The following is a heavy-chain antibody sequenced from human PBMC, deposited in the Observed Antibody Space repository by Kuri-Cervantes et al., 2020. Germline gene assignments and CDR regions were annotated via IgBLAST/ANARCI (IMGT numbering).Heavy chain of an antibody. CDR2: INHSGST. CDR1: GGSFSGYY. CDR3: ARGLWFGELPFDY. J-gene: IGHJ4*02. Sequence: GSLRLSCAVYGGSFSGYYWSWIRQPPGKGLEWIGEINHSGSTNYNPSLKSRVTISVDTSKNQFSLKLSSVTAADTAVYYCARGLWFGELPFDYWGQGTLVTVSS. V-gene: IGHV4-34*01. D-gene: IGHD3-10*01.